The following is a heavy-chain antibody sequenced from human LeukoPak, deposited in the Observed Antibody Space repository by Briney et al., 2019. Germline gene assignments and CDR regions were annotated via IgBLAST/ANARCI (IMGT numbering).Heavy chain of an antibody. J-gene: IGHJ6*03. CDR2: IYTSGST. CDR3: ARVGYGSGSYYYYYYYYMDV. CDR1: GGSISSGSYY. Sequence: SQTLSLTCTVSGGSISSGSYYWSWIRQPAGKGLEWIGRIYTSGSTNYNPSLKSRVTISVDTSKNQFSLKLSSVTAADTAVYYCARVGYGSGSYYYYYYYYMDVWDKGTTVTVSS. V-gene: IGHV4-61*02. D-gene: IGHD3-10*01.